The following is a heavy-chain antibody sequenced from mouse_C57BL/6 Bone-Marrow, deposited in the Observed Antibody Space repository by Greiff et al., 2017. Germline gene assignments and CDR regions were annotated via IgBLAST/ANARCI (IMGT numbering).Heavy chain of an antibody. CDR1: GFTFSNYW. Sequence: EVQLQESGGGVVQPGGSMKLSCVASGFTFSNYWMNWVRQSPEKGLEWVAQIRLKSDNYATHYAKSVKGRFTISREDSKSSVYLQMNNLRAEDTGIYYCTVPLFITTLVWYWGQGPTLTVSS. V-gene: IGHV6-3*01. CDR3: TVPLFITTLVWY. J-gene: IGHJ2*01. D-gene: IGHD1-1*02. CDR2: IRLKSDNYAT.